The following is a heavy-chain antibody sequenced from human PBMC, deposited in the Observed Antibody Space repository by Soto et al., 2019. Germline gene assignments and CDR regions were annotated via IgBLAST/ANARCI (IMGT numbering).Heavy chain of an antibody. Sequence: QVQLVQSGAEVKKPGSSVKVSCKASGGTFSSYAISWVRQAPGQGLEWMGGIIPIFGTASYAQKFQGRVTITADESTSTAYMELSSLRSEDTAVYYCARDLDYYDSSGYSLPYYYYGMDVWGQGTTVTVSS. CDR1: GGTFSSYA. CDR3: ARDLDYYDSSGYSLPYYYYGMDV. CDR2: IIPIFGTA. D-gene: IGHD3-22*01. J-gene: IGHJ6*02. V-gene: IGHV1-69*01.